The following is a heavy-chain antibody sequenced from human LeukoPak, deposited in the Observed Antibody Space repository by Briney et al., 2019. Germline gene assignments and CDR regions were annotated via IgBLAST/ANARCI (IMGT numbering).Heavy chain of an antibody. CDR2: NYPGDSDT. Sequence: GESLKISCKGSGYSFTSYWIGWVRQMPGKGLEWMGINYPGDSDTRYSPSFQGQVTISADKSISTAYLQWSSLKASDTAMYYCARGLLRDGYSMGYYFDYWGQGTLVTVSS. J-gene: IGHJ4*02. V-gene: IGHV5-51*01. CDR1: GYSFTSYW. CDR3: ARGLLRDGYSMGYYFDY. D-gene: IGHD5-24*01.